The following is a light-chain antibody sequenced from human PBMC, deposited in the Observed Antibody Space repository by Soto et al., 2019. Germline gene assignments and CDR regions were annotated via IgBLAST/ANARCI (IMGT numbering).Light chain of an antibody. V-gene: IGLV2-14*03. J-gene: IGLJ1*01. Sequence: QSALTQPPSASGSLGQSVTISCTGTSRDVGAYDYVSWYLQYPDKAPQLLIYYVDHRPSGVSSRFSGSKSGNTASLTISGLQAVDEGDYYCCSYADGSIYFFGTGTKLTVL. CDR1: SRDVGAYDY. CDR3: CSYADGSIYF. CDR2: YVD.